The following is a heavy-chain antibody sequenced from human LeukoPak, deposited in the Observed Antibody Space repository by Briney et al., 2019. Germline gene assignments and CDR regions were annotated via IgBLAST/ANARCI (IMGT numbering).Heavy chain of an antibody. CDR2: ISGSGGGT. Sequence: PGGSLRLSCAASGFTFSSYAMSWVRQAPGKGLEWVSAISGSGGGTYYADSVKGRFTISRDNSKNTLFLQMNSLRAEDTAVYYCARAGISWYWGNFWGQGTLVTVSS. V-gene: IGHV3-23*01. J-gene: IGHJ4*02. D-gene: IGHD6-13*01. CDR3: ARAGISWYWGNF. CDR1: GFTFSSYA.